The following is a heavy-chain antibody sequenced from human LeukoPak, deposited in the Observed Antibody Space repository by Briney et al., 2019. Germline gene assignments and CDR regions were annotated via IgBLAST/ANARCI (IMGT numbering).Heavy chain of an antibody. V-gene: IGHV3-23*01. D-gene: IGHD2-15*01. CDR3: GKEMSGVDWFKP. Sequence: SGGSLRLSCAGSGFTFSDHAMSWVRQAPGKGLEWVSTISNSGRSTWYADSVRGRFTISRDNSNNMLYVQMNSLRVGDTAVYYCGKEMSGVDWFKPGGQGPLVPVSS. J-gene: IGHJ5*02. CDR1: GFTFSDHA. CDR2: ISNSGRST.